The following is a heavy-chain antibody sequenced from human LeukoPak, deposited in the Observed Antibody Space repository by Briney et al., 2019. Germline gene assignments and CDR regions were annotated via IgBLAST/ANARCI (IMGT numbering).Heavy chain of an antibody. D-gene: IGHD2-15*01. V-gene: IGHV3-64D*09. Sequence: GGSRRLSCSASGLPFSSYAMHWVRQAPGKGLEYVSAISDSGGSTYYADSVKGRFTISRDNSKNTLYLQMSSLRAEDTAVYFCVRGYSFGPYGMDVWGQGTTVTVSS. CDR1: GLPFSSYA. CDR2: ISDSGGST. J-gene: IGHJ6*02. CDR3: VRGYSFGPYGMDV.